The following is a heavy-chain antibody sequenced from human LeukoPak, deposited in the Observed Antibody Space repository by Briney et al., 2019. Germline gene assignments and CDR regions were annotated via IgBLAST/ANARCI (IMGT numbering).Heavy chain of an antibody. Sequence: NPSETLSLTSTVSGGSISSYYWSWNRQPPGKGLEWIGYIFYTGSTNYNPSLKSLATISVDTPKNHSSLRLSSVTAADTAVYYCARRFYCSSTSCPYGMDVWGQGTTVTVSS. J-gene: IGHJ6*02. CDR3: ARRFYCSSTSCPYGMDV. CDR2: IFYTGST. V-gene: IGHV4-59*01. D-gene: IGHD2-2*01. CDR1: GGSISSYY.